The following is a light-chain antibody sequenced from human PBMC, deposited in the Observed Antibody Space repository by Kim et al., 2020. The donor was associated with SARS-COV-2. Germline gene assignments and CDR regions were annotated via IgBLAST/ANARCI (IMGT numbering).Light chain of an antibody. Sequence: SASVGDRGSITCRARQTISTWLAWYQQKPGKAPNLLIYDASNLQSGVPSRFSGSGTGTEFTLTISSLQPDDSATYYCQQYNSFPYTFGQGTKLEI. J-gene: IGKJ2*01. CDR1: QTISTW. CDR3: QQYNSFPYT. CDR2: DAS. V-gene: IGKV1-5*01.